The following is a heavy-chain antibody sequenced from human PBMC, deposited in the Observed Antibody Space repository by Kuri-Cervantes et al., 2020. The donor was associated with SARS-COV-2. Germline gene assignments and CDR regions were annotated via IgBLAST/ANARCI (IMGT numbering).Heavy chain of an antibody. Sequence: GGSLRLSCAASGFTFSNYGMHWVRQAPGKGLEWVAFISYDGSNKYYADSVKGRFTISRDNSKNTLYLQMNSLRAEDTAVYYCARVPSGSYYEYYFDYWGQGTLVTVSS. V-gene: IGHV3-30*03. J-gene: IGHJ4*02. CDR3: ARVPSGSYYEYYFDY. CDR1: GFTFSNYG. D-gene: IGHD1-26*01. CDR2: ISYDGSNK.